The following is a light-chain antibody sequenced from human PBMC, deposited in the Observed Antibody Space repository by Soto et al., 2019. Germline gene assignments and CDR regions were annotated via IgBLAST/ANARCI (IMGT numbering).Light chain of an antibody. CDR3: QTLGTGTNVV. J-gene: IGLJ2*01. Sequence: QSVLTQSPSASASLGASVKLTCTLSSGHSSYAIAWHQQQPEKGPRYLMKLNSDGSHSKGDGIPDRFSGSSSGAERYLTISRLQSEDEADYYCQTLGTGTNVVFGGGTKVTVL. CDR1: SGHSSYA. CDR2: LNSDGSH. V-gene: IGLV4-69*01.